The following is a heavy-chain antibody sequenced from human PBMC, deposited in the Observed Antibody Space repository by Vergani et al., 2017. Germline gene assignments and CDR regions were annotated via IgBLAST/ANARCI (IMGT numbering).Heavy chain of an antibody. CDR2: LSASDRRT. V-gene: IGHV3-23*01. CDR1: GFTFIMHA. D-gene: IGHD6-19*01. J-gene: IGHJ3*02. CDR3: AKVGLSEVAGTFGAFDI. Sequence: EVQLLESGGDLVQPGGSLRLSCAASGFTFIMHAMSWVRQAPGKGLEWVSTLSASDRRTHYADSVKGRFTISRDISKNTLFLHMNSLRPEDTAVYYWAKVGLSEVAGTFGAFDILGQGTMVTVSS.